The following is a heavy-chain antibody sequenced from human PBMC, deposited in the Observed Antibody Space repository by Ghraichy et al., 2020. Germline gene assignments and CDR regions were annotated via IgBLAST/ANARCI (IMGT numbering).Heavy chain of an antibody. J-gene: IGHJ6*02. CDR3: ARLRAMTPTHNFYHSLDV. Sequence: SQTLSLTCAVSGGSISGYYWSWIRQPPGKGLEWIVYIHYSGSTKYNPSLKSRVTLSVDMSKNQFSLGLSSVTAADTAIYYCARLRAMTPTHNFYHSLDVWGLGTTVTVSS. CDR2: IHYSGST. CDR1: GGSISGYY. V-gene: IGHV4-59*01.